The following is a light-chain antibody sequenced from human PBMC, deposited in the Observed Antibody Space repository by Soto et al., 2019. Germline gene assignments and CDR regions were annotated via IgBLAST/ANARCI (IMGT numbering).Light chain of an antibody. J-gene: IGKJ5*01. CDR2: AAS. Sequence: DIQMTQSPSSVSASVGDRVTITCRASQGISAWLAWYQQKPGKAPKLLIYAASSLPSGVPSRFSASGFWTDFPLTISSLQPEDFPTYSCQHTNSFPITFGQGTRLETK. V-gene: IGKV1D-12*01. CDR1: QGISAW. CDR3: QHTNSFPIT.